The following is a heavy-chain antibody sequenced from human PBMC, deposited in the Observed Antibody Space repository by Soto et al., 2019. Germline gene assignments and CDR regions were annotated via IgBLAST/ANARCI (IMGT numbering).Heavy chain of an antibody. Sequence: QVQLQQWGAGLLKPSETLSLTCAVYGGFVSSGSYYWSWIRQPPGKGLEWIGEMSHSGGTHFNPSLKSRVTISVDTSKNQFSLKMRSVTAADTALYYCARVERGTATTVVDACDIWGPGTMVTVSS. D-gene: IGHD1-1*01. CDR1: GGFVSSGSYY. CDR3: ARVERGTATTVVDACDI. CDR2: MSHSGGT. V-gene: IGHV4-34*01. J-gene: IGHJ3*02.